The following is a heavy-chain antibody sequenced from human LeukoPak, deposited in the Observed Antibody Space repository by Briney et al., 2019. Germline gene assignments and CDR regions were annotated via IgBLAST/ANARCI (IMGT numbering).Heavy chain of an antibody. J-gene: IGHJ4*02. Sequence: ESLSLSCAVSGGSVSSYYWSWVRQAPGEGLEWVGYIYSGGSTYYAASVKGRFTISRDNSKNTLYLQMNSLRAEDTAVYYCARGAVAAADAFFDQWGQGTLVTVSS. CDR1: GGSVSSYY. CDR2: IYSGGST. CDR3: ARGAVAAADAFFDQ. V-gene: IGHV3-66*01. D-gene: IGHD6-13*01.